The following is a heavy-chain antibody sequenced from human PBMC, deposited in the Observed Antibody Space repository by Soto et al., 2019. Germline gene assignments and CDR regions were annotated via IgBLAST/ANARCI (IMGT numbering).Heavy chain of an antibody. CDR2: ISGSAGST. CDR3: AKGHGDYVWHYFDY. CDR1: GFTLSSYA. V-gene: IGHV3-23*01. J-gene: IGHJ4*02. Sequence: EVQLLESGGGLVQPGGSLRLSCAASGFTLSSYAMSWVRQAPGKGLEWVSSISGSAGSTYYADSVKGRFTISRDNSKNTLYVQMNSPRAEDTSVYYCAKGHGDYVWHYFDYWGQGTLVTVSS. D-gene: IGHD4-17*01.